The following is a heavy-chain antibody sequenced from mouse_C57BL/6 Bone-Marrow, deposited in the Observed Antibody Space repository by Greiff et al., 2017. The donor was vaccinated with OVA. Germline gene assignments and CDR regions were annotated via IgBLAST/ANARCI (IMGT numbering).Heavy chain of an antibody. CDR1: GYAFSSSW. J-gene: IGHJ2*01. V-gene: IGHV1-82*01. CDR2: IYPGDGDT. Sequence: QVQLQQSGPELVKPGASVKISCKASGYAFSSSWMNWVKQRPGKGLECIGRIYPGDGDTNYNGKFKGKATLTADKSSSTAYMQLSSLTSEDSAVYFCARFFYFDYWGQGTTLTVSS. CDR3: ARFFYFDY.